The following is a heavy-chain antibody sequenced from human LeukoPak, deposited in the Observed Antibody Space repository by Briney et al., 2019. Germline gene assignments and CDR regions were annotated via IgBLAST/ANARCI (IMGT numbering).Heavy chain of an antibody. V-gene: IGHV3-23*01. CDR1: GFAFGSFA. J-gene: IGHJ4*02. CDR2: IFGSGGSP. Sequence: GGSLRLSCEASGFAFGSFAMYWVRQAPGKGLDWIAGIFGSGGSPHYADSVKGRFTISRDNSKNTVYLQINSLRAEDTAVYYCGKTTAGYSSGQKPAWPVDYWGQGTLVTVSS. CDR3: GKTTAGYSSGQKPAWPVDY. D-gene: IGHD5-18*01.